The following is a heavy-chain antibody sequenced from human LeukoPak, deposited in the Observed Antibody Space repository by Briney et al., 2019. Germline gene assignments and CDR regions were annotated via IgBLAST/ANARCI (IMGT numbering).Heavy chain of an antibody. CDR3: ARDDYDILTGYYSYFDY. CDR1: GGSFSGYY. CDR2: IYYSGST. V-gene: IGHV4-34*01. D-gene: IGHD3-9*01. Sequence: SETLSLTCAVYGGSFSGYYWGWIRQPPGKGLEWIGSIYYSGSTYYNPSLKSRVTISVDTSKNQFSLKLSSVTAADTAVYYCARDDYDILTGYYSYFDYWGQGTLVTVSS. J-gene: IGHJ4*02.